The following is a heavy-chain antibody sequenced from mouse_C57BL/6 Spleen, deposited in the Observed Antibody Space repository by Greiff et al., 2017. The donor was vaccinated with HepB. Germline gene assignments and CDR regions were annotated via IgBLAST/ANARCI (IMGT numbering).Heavy chain of an antibody. D-gene: IGHD1-3*01. V-gene: IGHV3-6*01. Sequence: ESGPGLVKPSQSLSLTCSVTGYSITSGYYWNWIRQFPGNKLEWMGYISYDGSNNYNPSLKNRISITRDTSKNQFFLKLNSVTTEDTATYYCARKKVLYYFDYWGQGTTLTVSS. CDR1: GYSITSGYY. J-gene: IGHJ2*01. CDR3: ARKKVLYYFDY. CDR2: ISYDGSN.